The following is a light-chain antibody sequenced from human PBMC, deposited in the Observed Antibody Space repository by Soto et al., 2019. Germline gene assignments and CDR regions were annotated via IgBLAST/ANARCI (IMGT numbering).Light chain of an antibody. V-gene: IGKV3-11*01. CDR1: QSIGTS. CDR3: QQRSQWPLT. J-gene: IGKJ4*01. CDR2: DAF. Sequence: EIVLTQSPATLSLSPGERATLSCRASQSIGTSLDWYQQKPGQVPRLLIFDAFDRATGMPARFSGSGSGTDFTLTICNLEPDDFAVYFCQQRSQWPLTFGGGTKVEIK.